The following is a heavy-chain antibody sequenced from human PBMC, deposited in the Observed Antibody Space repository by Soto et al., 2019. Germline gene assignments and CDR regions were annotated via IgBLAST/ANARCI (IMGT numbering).Heavy chain of an antibody. V-gene: IGHV1-69*13. CDR3: AREQVVFTSNYYYYGMDV. CDR2: IIPIFGTA. D-gene: IGHD6-6*01. Sequence: SVKVSCKASGGTFSSYAISWVRQAPGQGLEWMGGIIPIFGTANYAQKFQGRVTITADESTSTAYMELSSLRSEDTAVYYCAREQVVFTSNYYYYGMDVWGQGPTVTV. J-gene: IGHJ6*02. CDR1: GGTFSSYA.